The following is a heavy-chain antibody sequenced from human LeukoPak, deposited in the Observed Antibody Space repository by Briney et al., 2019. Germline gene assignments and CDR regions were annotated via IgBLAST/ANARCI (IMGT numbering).Heavy chain of an antibody. D-gene: IGHD6-19*01. Sequence: GGSLRLSCAVSGFTFSSYAMNWARQAPGEGLEWVSAISGSGGSTYYADSVKGRFTISRDNSKKTLYLQMNSLRAEDTAVYYCAKKAAVAGNWFDPWGQGTLVTVSS. J-gene: IGHJ5*02. CDR1: GFTFSSYA. CDR2: ISGSGGST. CDR3: AKKAAVAGNWFDP. V-gene: IGHV3-23*01.